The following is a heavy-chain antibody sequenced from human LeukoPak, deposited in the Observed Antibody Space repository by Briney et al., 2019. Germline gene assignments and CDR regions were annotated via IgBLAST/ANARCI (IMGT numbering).Heavy chain of an antibody. CDR2: IYHSGST. CDR1: GGSISSGGYS. Sequence: SETLSLTCAVSGGSISSGGYSWSWIRQPPGKGLEWIGYIYHSGSTYYNPSLKSRVTISVDRSKNQFSLKLSSVTAADTAVYYCARASSKGGSYDCWGQGTLVTVSS. V-gene: IGHV4-30-2*01. J-gene: IGHJ4*02. CDR3: ARASSKGGSYDC. D-gene: IGHD3-16*01.